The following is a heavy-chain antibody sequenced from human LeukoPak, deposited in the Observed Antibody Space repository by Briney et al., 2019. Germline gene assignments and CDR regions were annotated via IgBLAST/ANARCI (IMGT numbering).Heavy chain of an antibody. CDR2: ISGSGGST. Sequence: GGSLRLSCAASGFTFSSYAMSWVRQAPGKGLEWVSAISGSGGSTYYADSVKGRFTISRDNSKNTLYLQMNSLRAEDTAVYYCAKHLYVVPAATSFMDVWGKGTTVTVSS. CDR1: GFTFSSYA. J-gene: IGHJ6*03. D-gene: IGHD2-2*01. V-gene: IGHV3-23*01. CDR3: AKHLYVVPAATSFMDV.